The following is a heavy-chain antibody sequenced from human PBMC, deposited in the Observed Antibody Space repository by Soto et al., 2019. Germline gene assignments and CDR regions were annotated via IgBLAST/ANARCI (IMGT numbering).Heavy chain of an antibody. J-gene: IGHJ4*02. CDR3: ARVKVPGPEIFDY. Sequence: QVPLVQSGAEVKKPGASVKVSCKASGYTFTGYYMHWVRQAPGQGLEWMGWINPNSGGTNYAQKFQGWVTMTRDTSISTAYMELSRLRSDDTAVYYCARVKVPGPEIFDYWGQGTLVTVSS. V-gene: IGHV1-2*04. CDR2: INPNSGGT. CDR1: GYTFTGYY.